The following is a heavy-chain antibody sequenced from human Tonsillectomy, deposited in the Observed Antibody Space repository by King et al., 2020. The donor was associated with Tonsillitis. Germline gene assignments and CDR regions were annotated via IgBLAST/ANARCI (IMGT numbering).Heavy chain of an antibody. CDR2: IYYSGST. CDR3: ARWAQKVAFDY. V-gene: IGHV4-59*01. D-gene: IGHD5-12*01. Sequence: VQLQESGPGLVKPSETLSLTCTVSGGSISSYYWSWIRQPPGKGLEWIGYIYYSGSTNYNPSLKSRVTISVDKSKNQFSLKLSSVTAADTDVYYWARWAQKVAFDYWGQGTLVTGAS. CDR1: GGSISSYY. J-gene: IGHJ4*02.